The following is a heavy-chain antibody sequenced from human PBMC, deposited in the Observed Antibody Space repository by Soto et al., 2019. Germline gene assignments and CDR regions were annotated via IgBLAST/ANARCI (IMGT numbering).Heavy chain of an antibody. J-gene: IGHJ4*02. CDR3: ARDPHSGSYYVPTDY. D-gene: IGHD1-26*01. CDR1: GYTFTSYG. CDR2: ISAYNGNT. V-gene: IGHV1-18*01. Sequence: QVQLVQSGAEVKKPGASVKVSCKASGYTFTSYGISWVRQAPGQGLEWMGWISAYNGNTNYAQKLQGRVTMTTDTSTTTAYMELRSLRSDDTAVYYCARDPHSGSYYVPTDYWGQGTLVTVSS.